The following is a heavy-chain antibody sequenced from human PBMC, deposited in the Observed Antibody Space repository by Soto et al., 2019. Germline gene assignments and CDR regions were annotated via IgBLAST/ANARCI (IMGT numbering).Heavy chain of an antibody. J-gene: IGHJ4*02. CDR3: AKVRGNSSGCPDY. CDR2: ISGSGGST. D-gene: IGHD6-19*01. Sequence: AGSLRLSCAASGFTFSSYAMSWVRQAPGKGLEWVSAISGSGGSTYYADSVEGRFTISRDNSKNTLYLQMNSLRAEDTAVYYCAKVRGNSSGCPDYWGQGTLVTVSS. CDR1: GFTFSSYA. V-gene: IGHV3-23*01.